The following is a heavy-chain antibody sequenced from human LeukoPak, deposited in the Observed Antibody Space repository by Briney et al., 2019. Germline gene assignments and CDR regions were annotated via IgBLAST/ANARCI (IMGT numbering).Heavy chain of an antibody. J-gene: IGHJ4*02. CDR2: ISPSNGDT. V-gene: IGHV1-18*04. CDR3: ARYSGWELRHFFFDD. Sequence: ASVKVSCKASGYTFTSYSISWVRRAPGQGLEWMGWISPSNGDTSYAQKVQDRVTMTTDTSTTTVYMELRSLTSDDTAIYYCARYSGWELRHFFFDDWGQGTLVTVSS. D-gene: IGHD1-26*01. CDR1: GYTFTSYS.